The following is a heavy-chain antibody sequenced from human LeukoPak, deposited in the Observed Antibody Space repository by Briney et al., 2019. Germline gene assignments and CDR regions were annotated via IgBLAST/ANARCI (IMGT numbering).Heavy chain of an antibody. CDR1: GFPFSRYA. Sequence: PGGSLTLSCAASGFPFSRYAMNWVRQAPGKGLEWVATVSGSDPSTYYADSVKGRFTISRDNSKNTLYMQMNSLRAEDTAVYYCTKFDAPSGRENYWGQGTLVTVSS. CDR3: TKFDAPSGRENY. J-gene: IGHJ4*02. V-gene: IGHV3-23*01. CDR2: VSGSDPST.